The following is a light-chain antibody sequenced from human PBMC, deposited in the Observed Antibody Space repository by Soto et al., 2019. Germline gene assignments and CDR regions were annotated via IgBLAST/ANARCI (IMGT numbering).Light chain of an antibody. CDR3: QNFDSAPQT. CDR2: GAS. Sequence: EIQMTQSPSSLSAYVGDRVTLTCRASQNINNYLHWYQLKPGKAPKLLIYGASGLQSGVPSRFSGSGSGTEFTLTISSLQSEDVAPYYCQNFDSAPQTFGQGTKVDIK. J-gene: IGKJ1*01. V-gene: IGKV1-39*01. CDR1: QNINNY.